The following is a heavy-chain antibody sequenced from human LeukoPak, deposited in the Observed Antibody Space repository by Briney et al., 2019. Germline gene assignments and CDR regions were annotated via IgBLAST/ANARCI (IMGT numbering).Heavy chain of an antibody. Sequence: SETLSLTCTVSGGSISSSSYYWGWIRQPPGKGLEWIGSIYYSGSTYYNPSLKSRVTISVDTSKNQFSLKLSSVTAADTAVYYCARDYSDLHTTSVNWFDPWGQGTLVTVSS. CDR2: IYYSGST. D-gene: IGHD2-15*01. V-gene: IGHV4-39*07. CDR3: ARDYSDLHTTSVNWFDP. CDR1: GGSISSSSYY. J-gene: IGHJ5*02.